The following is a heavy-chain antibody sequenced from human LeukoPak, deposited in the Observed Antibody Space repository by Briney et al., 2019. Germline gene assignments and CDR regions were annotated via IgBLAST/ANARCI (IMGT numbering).Heavy chain of an antibody. CDR1: GGSISSGSYY. CDR3: ARNLWM. V-gene: IGHV4-61*02. CDR2: IYTSGST. D-gene: IGHD1-1*01. Sequence: PSETLSLTCTVSGGSISSGSYYWSWIRQPAGKGLEWIGRIYTSGSTNYNPSLKSRVTISVDTSKNQFSLKLSSVTAADTAVSYCARNLWMGGQGTLVTVSS. J-gene: IGHJ4*02.